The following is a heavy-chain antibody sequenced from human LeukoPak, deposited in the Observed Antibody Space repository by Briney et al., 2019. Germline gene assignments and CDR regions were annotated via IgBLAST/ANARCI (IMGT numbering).Heavy chain of an antibody. CDR3: ARTNQRYYYYYYGMDV. CDR2: ISAYNGNT. CDR1: GYTFTSYG. V-gene: IGHV1-18*01. D-gene: IGHD2-21*01. J-gene: IGHJ6*02. Sequence: ASVKVSCKASGYTFTSYGISWVRQAPGQGLERMGWISAYNGNTNYAQKLQGRVTMTTDTSTSTAYMELRSLRSDDTAVYYCARTNQRYYYYYYGMDVWGQGTTVTVSS.